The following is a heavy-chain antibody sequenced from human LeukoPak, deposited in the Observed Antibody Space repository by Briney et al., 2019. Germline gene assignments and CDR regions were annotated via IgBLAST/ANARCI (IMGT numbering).Heavy chain of an antibody. D-gene: IGHD2-15*01. CDR3: ARSGVVVVAATPYDAFDI. Sequence: PSGNLSLTCAVSGGSISSSNWWSWVRQPPGKGLEWIGEIYHSGSTNYNLSLKSRVTISVDKSKNQFSLKLSSVTAADTAVYYCARSGVVVVAATPYDAFDIWGQGTMVTVSS. CDR1: GGSISSSNW. V-gene: IGHV4-4*02. CDR2: IYHSGST. J-gene: IGHJ3*02.